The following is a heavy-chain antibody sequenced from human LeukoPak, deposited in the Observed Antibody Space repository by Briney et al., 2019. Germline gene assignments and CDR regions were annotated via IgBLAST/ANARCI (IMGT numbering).Heavy chain of an antibody. CDR3: ARAPFDYYDSSGSRLYFDY. CDR2: IYTSGST. Sequence: SETLSLTCTVSGGSLSSYYWSWIRQPAGKGLEWIGRIYTSGSTNYNPSLKSRVTMSVDTSKNQFSLKLTSVTAADTAVYYCARAPFDYYDSSGSRLYFDYWGQGTLVTVSS. V-gene: IGHV4-4*07. J-gene: IGHJ4*02. CDR1: GGSLSSYY. D-gene: IGHD3-22*01.